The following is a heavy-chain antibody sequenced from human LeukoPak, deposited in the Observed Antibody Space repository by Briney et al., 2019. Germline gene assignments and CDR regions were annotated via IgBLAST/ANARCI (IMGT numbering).Heavy chain of an antibody. D-gene: IGHD6-13*01. CDR1: GYSFTSYW. CDR2: IYPGDSDT. CDR3: ARGGPEQQLVSPFDY. Sequence: GESLKISCKGSGYSFTSYWIGWVHQMPGKGLEWMGIIYPGDSDTRYSPSFQGQVTISADKSISTAYLQWSSLKASDTAMYYCARGGPEQQLVSPFDYWGQGTLVTVSS. V-gene: IGHV5-51*07. J-gene: IGHJ4*02.